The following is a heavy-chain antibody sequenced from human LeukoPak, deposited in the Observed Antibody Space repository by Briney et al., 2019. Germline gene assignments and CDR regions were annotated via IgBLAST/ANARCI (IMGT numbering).Heavy chain of an antibody. CDR3: AELGITVIGGV. D-gene: IGHD3-10*02. CDR2: ISSSGSTI. V-gene: IGHV3-48*03. J-gene: IGHJ6*04. CDR1: GFTFSSYE. Sequence: GGSLRLSCAASGFTFSSYEMNWVRQAPGKGLEWVSYISSSGSTIYYADSVKGRFTISRDNAKNSLYLQMNSLRAEDTAVYYCAELGITVIGGVWGKGTTVTVSS.